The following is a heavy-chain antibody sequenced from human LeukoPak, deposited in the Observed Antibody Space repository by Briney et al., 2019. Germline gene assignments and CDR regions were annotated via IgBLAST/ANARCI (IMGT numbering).Heavy chain of an antibody. J-gene: IGHJ4*02. CDR3: ARDSPRNYYDSSGFDY. D-gene: IGHD3-22*01. Sequence: SETLSLTCTVSGGSISSYYWGWIRQPPGKGLEWIGSIYYSGSTYYNPSLKSRVTISVDTSKNQFSLKLSSVTAADTAVYYCARDSPRNYYDSSGFDYWGQGTLVTVSS. V-gene: IGHV4-39*01. CDR2: IYYSGST. CDR1: GGSISSYY.